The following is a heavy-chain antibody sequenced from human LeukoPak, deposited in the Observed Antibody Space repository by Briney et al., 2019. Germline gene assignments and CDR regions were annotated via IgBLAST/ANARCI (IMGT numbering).Heavy chain of an antibody. CDR1: GFTVSSNY. J-gene: IGHJ4*02. D-gene: IGHD5-18*01. CDR2: IYSGGST. V-gene: IGHV3-66*01. Sequence: GGSLRLSCAASGFTVSSNYMNWVRQVPGTGLEWVSVIYSGGSTYYADSVKGRFTLSRDISKNTLYLQMNSLRAEDTAVYYCARGGRASSYDNPFDYWGQGTLVTVSS. CDR3: ARGGRASSYDNPFDY.